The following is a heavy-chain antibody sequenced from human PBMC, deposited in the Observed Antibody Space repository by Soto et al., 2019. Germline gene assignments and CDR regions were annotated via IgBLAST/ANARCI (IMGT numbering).Heavy chain of an antibody. V-gene: IGHV3-9*01. Sequence: EVQLVESGGGLVQPGRSLRLSCAASGFTFDDYAMHWVRQAPGKGLEWVSGISWNSGSIGYADSVKGRFTISRDNTKNSLYQQMNSLRAEDTAVDYCAKDGHHCSGWYFFDHWGQGTLVTVSS. CDR1: GFTFDDYA. CDR2: ISWNSGSI. CDR3: AKDGHHCSGWYFFDH. D-gene: IGHD6-19*01. J-gene: IGHJ4*02.